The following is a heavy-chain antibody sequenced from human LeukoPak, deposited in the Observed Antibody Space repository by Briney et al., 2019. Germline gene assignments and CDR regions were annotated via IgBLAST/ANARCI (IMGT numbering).Heavy chain of an antibody. CDR3: AKGYSGYDWGTDWFDS. D-gene: IGHD5-12*01. CDR1: GFTFSSYG. Sequence: GGSLRLSCAVSGFTFSSYGMYWVRQAPGKGLEWVAVIWYDGSNKYYADSAKGRFTISRDNSKNTLYLQMNSLRAEDTAVYYCAKGYSGYDWGTDWFDSWGQGTLVTVSS. CDR2: IWYDGSNK. J-gene: IGHJ5*01. V-gene: IGHV3-33*06.